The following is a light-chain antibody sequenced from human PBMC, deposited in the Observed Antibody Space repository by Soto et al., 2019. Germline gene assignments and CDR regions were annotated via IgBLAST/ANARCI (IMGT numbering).Light chain of an antibody. CDR1: QSISNW. CDR3: LQYNGYYRT. J-gene: IGKJ1*01. Sequence: DIQMTQSPSTLPASVGDRLPATCRASQSISNWLAWYQQKPGTAPKVLIFDSSTLESGVPSRFSGSGSWTTCTLTSSSLQSDDFATYYCLQYNGYYRTFGQGTKVDI. V-gene: IGKV1-5*01. CDR2: DSS.